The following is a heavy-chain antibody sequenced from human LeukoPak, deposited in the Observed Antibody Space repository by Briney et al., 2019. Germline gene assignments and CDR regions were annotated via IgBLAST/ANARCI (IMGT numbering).Heavy chain of an antibody. CDR1: GDSVSSNSAA. V-gene: IGHV6-1*01. J-gene: IGHJ6*03. CDR3: AREEQLLVRGYYYYYMDV. D-gene: IGHD6-13*01. CDR2: TYYRSKWYN. Sequence: SQTLSLTYAISGDSVSSNSAAWNWIRQSPSRGLEWLGRTYYRSKWYNDYAVSVKSRITINPDTSKNQFSLQLNSVTPEDTAVYYCAREEQLLVRGYYYYYMDVWGKGTTVTISS.